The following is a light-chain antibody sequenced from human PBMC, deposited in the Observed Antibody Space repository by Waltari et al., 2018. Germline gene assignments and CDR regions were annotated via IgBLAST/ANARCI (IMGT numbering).Light chain of an antibody. Sequence: QSALTQPRSVSGSPGQSVTISCTGTSSDVGGYDYVSWYQQHPGKAPKLIIYDVTKRPSGVPDRFAGSKSGDTASLTISGLQAEDETDYYCCSYAGSYNFIFGGGTKLTVL. J-gene: IGLJ2*01. CDR2: DVT. CDR1: SSDVGGYDY. V-gene: IGLV2-11*01. CDR3: CSYAGSYNFI.